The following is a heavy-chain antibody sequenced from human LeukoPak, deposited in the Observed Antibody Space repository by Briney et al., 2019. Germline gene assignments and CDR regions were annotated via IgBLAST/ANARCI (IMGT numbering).Heavy chain of an antibody. D-gene: IGHD2-21*02. CDR1: GFRFSSYV. CDR2: ISYDGSNK. CDR3: ARGLGHQPLLIDY. J-gene: IGHJ4*02. V-gene: IGHV3-30*03. Sequence: GGSLRLSCAASGFRFSSYVMHWVGPAPGKGLEWVAVISYDGSNKYYADSVKGRFTISRDNSKNTLYLQMNSLRAEDTAVYYCARGLGHQPLLIDYWGQGTLVTVSS.